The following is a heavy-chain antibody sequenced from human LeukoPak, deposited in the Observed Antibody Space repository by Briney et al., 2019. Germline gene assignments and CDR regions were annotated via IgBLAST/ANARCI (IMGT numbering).Heavy chain of an antibody. CDR3: VRDSVVVPAAISFYYYYYMDV. D-gene: IGHD2-2*01. CDR1: GGSISSYY. V-gene: IGHV4-59*12. J-gene: IGHJ6*03. CDR2: IYYSGST. Sequence: SSETLSLTCTVSGGSISSYYWSWIRQPPGKGLEWIGYIYYSGSTNYNPSLKSRVTISVDTSKNQFSLKLSSVTAADTAVYYCVRDSVVVPAAISFYYYYYMDVWGKGTTVTVSS.